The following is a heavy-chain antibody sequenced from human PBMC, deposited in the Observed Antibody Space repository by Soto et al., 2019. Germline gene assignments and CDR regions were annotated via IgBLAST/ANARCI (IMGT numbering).Heavy chain of an antibody. D-gene: IGHD2-2*01. Sequence: ASETLSLTCTVSGGSISSGGYYWSWIRQHPGKGLEWIGYIYYSGSTYYNPSLKSRVTISVDTSKNQFSLKLSSVTAADTAVYYCARDFGGYCSSTSCPTPHWGQGTLVTVSS. V-gene: IGHV4-31*03. CDR2: IYYSGST. J-gene: IGHJ4*02. CDR3: ARDFGGYCSSTSCPTPH. CDR1: GGSISSGGYY.